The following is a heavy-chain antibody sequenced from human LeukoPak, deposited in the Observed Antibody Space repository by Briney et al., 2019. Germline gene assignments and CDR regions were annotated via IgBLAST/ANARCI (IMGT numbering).Heavy chain of an antibody. J-gene: IGHJ6*02. CDR1: RFTFSNYN. V-gene: IGHV3-64D*06. Sequence: GGSLRLSCAASRFTFSNYNMNWVRQAPGKGLEYVSAISSNGGSTYYADSVKGRFTISRDNSKNTLYLQMSSLRAEDTAVYYCVKGMEDYDILTGVLDVWGQGTTVTVSS. CDR3: VKGMEDYDILTGVLDV. CDR2: ISSNGGST. D-gene: IGHD3-9*01.